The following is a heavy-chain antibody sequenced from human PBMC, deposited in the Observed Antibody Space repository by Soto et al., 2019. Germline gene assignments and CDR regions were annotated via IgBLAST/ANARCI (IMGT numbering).Heavy chain of an antibody. Sequence: GGSLRLSCAASGFTFSSYAMSWVRQAPGKGLEWVSAISGSGGSTYYADSVKGRLTISRDNSKNTLYLQMNSLRAEDTAVYYCAKDYQAVAGTGWFDPWGQGTLVTVSS. J-gene: IGHJ5*02. CDR2: ISGSGGST. CDR3: AKDYQAVAGTGWFDP. D-gene: IGHD6-19*01. CDR1: GFTFSSYA. V-gene: IGHV3-23*01.